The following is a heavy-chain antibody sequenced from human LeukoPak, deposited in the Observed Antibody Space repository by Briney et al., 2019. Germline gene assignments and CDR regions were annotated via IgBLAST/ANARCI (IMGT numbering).Heavy chain of an antibody. CDR3: ARECMGHYYGSGSGNWFDP. J-gene: IGHJ5*02. Sequence: ASVKVSCKASGGTFSSYAISWVRQVPGQGLEWMGGIIPIFGTANYAQKFQGRVTITRDTSASTAYMELSSLRSEDTAVYYCARECMGHYYGSGSGNWFDPWGQGTLVTVSS. V-gene: IGHV1-69*05. D-gene: IGHD3-10*01. CDR2: IIPIFGTA. CDR1: GGTFSSYA.